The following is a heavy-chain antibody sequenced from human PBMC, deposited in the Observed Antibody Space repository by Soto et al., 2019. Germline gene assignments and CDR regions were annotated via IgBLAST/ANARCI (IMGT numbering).Heavy chain of an antibody. CDR1: GYTFTSYY. V-gene: IGHV1-46*01. CDR2: INPSGGST. J-gene: IGHJ6*02. Sequence: ASVKVSCKASGYTFTSYYMHWVRQAPGQWLEWLGIINPSGGSTSYAQKCQGRVTMTRDTSTSTVYMELSSLRSEDTAVYYCARDQPRTYYYYGMDVWGQGTTVTVSS. CDR3: ARDQPRTYYYYGMDV.